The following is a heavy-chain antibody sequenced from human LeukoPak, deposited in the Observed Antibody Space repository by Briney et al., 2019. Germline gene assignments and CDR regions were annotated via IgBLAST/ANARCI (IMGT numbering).Heavy chain of an antibody. Sequence: VASVKVSCKASGYTFTSYGISWVRQAPGQGLEWMGWISAYNGNTNYAQKLQGRVTMTTDTSTSTAYMELRSLRSDDTAVYYCARARAYYYDSSGYYYFDYWGQGTLVTVSS. CDR3: ARARAYYYDSSGYYYFDY. V-gene: IGHV1-18*01. CDR2: ISAYNGNT. J-gene: IGHJ4*02. D-gene: IGHD3-22*01. CDR1: GYTFTSYG.